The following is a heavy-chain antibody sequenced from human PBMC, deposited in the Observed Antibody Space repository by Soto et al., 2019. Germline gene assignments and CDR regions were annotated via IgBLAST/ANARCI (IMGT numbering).Heavy chain of an antibody. CDR3: TRGFRGRKPHYYYMDV. V-gene: IGHV3-49*03. Sequence: GGSLRLSCTASGFTFGDYAMSWFRQAPGKGLEWVGFIRSKAYGGTTEYAASVKGRFTISRDDSKSIAYLQMNSLKTEDTAVYYCTRGFRGRKPHYYYMDVWGKGTTVTVSS. CDR2: IRSKAYGGTT. CDR1: GFTFGDYA. D-gene: IGHD3-10*01. J-gene: IGHJ6*03.